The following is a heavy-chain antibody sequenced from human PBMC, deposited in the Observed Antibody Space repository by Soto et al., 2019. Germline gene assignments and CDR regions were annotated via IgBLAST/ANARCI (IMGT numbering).Heavy chain of an antibody. CDR2: INHSGST. J-gene: IGHJ5*02. CDR3: AREGHLRFLEWFTHFNWFDP. Sequence: SETLSLTCAVYGGSFSGYYWSWIRQPPGKGLEWIGEINHSGSTNYSPSLKSRVTISVDTSKNQFSLKLSSVTAADTAVYYCAREGHLRFLEWFTHFNWFDPWGQGTLVTVSS. CDR1: GGSFSGYY. V-gene: IGHV4-34*01. D-gene: IGHD3-3*01.